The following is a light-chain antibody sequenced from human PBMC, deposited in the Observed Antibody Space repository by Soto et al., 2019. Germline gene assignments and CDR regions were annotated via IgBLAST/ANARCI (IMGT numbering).Light chain of an antibody. Sequence: EIVMTQSPATLSVSPGQRATLSCRASQSVGSHLAWYQQRPGQAPRLLIHGASYRATGIPARSSGSGSGTDFALIISSLQSEDFAVYCCQQYDNWPPCTVGPGTKVDIK. CDR3: QQYDNWPPCT. J-gene: IGKJ3*01. CDR2: GAS. V-gene: IGKV3-15*01. CDR1: QSVGSH.